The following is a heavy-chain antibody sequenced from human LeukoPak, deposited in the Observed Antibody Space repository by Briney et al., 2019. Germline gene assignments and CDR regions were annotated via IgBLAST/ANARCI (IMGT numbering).Heavy chain of an antibody. D-gene: IGHD4-17*01. V-gene: IGHV4-31*03. CDR3: ARIPDDCGDHEWGYYFDY. J-gene: IGHJ4*02. CDR2: IYYSGST. CDR1: GGSISSGGYY. Sequence: TLSLTCTVSGGSISSGGYYWSWIRQHPGKGLEWIGYIYYSGSTYYNPSLKSRVTISVDTSKNQFSLKLSSVTAADTAVYYCARIPDDCGDHEWGYYFDYWGREPWSPSPQ.